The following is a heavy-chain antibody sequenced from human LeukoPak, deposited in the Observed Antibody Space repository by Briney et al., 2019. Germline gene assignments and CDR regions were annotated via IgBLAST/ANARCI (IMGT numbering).Heavy chain of an antibody. CDR1: GFTFSSYS. CDR3: ARDRVVVAAIDY. D-gene: IGHD2-15*01. J-gene: IGHJ4*02. CDR2: ISSSSSYI. Sequence: GGSLRLPCAASGFTFSSYSMNWVRQAPGKGLEWVSSISSSSSYIYYADSVKGRFTISRDNAKNSLYLQMNSLRAEDTAVYYCARDRVVVAAIDYWGQGTLVTVSS. V-gene: IGHV3-21*01.